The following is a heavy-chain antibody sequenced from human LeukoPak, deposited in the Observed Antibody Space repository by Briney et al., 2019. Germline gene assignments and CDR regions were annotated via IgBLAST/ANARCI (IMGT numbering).Heavy chain of an antibody. CDR3: ARVDIVVVPAARAGDY. V-gene: IGHV1-2*02. CDR2: INPNSGGT. Sequence: ASVKVSCKASGYTFTGYYMHWVRQAPGQGREWMGWINPNSGGTNYAQKFQGRVTMTRDTSISTAYMELSRLRSDDTAVYYCARVDIVVVPAARAGDYWGQGTLVTVSS. J-gene: IGHJ4*02. D-gene: IGHD2-2*01. CDR1: GYTFTGYY.